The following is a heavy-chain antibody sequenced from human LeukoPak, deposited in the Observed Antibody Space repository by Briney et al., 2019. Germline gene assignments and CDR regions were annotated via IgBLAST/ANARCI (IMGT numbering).Heavy chain of an antibody. CDR3: AKAKYCSSSSCYFDY. V-gene: IGHV3-23*01. D-gene: IGHD2-2*01. Sequence: GGSLRLSCAASGFTFSSYAMSWVRQAPGKGLEWVSSLSYSGGSTCYADSVKGRFTISRDNSKNTLYLQMNGLRAEDTAVYYCAKAKYCSSSSCYFDYWGQGTLVTVSS. J-gene: IGHJ4*02. CDR1: GFTFSSYA. CDR2: LSYSGGST.